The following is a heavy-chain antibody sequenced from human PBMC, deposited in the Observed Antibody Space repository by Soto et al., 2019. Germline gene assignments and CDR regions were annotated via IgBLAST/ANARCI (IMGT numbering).Heavy chain of an antibody. D-gene: IGHD3-22*01. CDR3: ARLPRDCNKTSCYYADN. Sequence: GEPLKISCRGSGYDFNTNWFGWVRQLPGRGLEWVGIMYPGDSDTRLHPSLQGHVTLSADVTVSTAFLQWRTLETSDSGMYFCARLPRDCNKTSCYYADNWGQGTSFTVSS. J-gene: IGHJ4*02. V-gene: IGHV5-51*01. CDR2: MYPGDSDT. CDR1: GYDFNTNW.